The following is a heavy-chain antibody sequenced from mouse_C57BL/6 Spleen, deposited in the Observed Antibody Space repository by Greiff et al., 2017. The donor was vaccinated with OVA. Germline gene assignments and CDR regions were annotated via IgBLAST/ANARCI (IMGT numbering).Heavy chain of an antibody. V-gene: IGHV1-15*01. D-gene: IGHD2-4*01. CDR2: IDPETGGT. Sequence: VQLQQSGAELVRPGASVTLSCKASGYTFTDYEMHWVKQTPVHGLEWIGAIDPETGGTAYNQKFKGKAILTADKSSSTAYMERRSLTSEDSAVYYCTRRDDYDVYWYFDVWGTGTTGTVAS. J-gene: IGHJ1*03. CDR3: TRRDDYDVYWYFDV. CDR1: GYTFTDYE.